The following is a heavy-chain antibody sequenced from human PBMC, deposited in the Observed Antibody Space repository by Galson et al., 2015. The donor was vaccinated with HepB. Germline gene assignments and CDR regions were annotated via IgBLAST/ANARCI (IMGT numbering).Heavy chain of an antibody. D-gene: IGHD2-15*01. CDR3: ARPHTPKVVAATQPYFDY. Sequence: SLRLSCAASGFTFSSYGMHWVRQAPGKGLEWVAVIWYDGSNKYYADSVKGRFTISRDNSKNTLYLQMNSLRAEDTAVYYCARPHTPKVVAATQPYFDYWGQGTLVTVSS. V-gene: IGHV3-33*08. J-gene: IGHJ4*02. CDR2: IWYDGSNK. CDR1: GFTFSSYG.